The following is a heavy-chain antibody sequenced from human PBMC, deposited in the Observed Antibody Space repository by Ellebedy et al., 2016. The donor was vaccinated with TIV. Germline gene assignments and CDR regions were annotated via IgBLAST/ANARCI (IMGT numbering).Heavy chain of an antibody. CDR3: ARDRSGPPDDY. Sequence: GESLKISCAASGFTFSSYGMHWVRQAPGKGLEWVAVIWYDGSNKYYADSVKGRFTISRDNSKNTLYLQMNSLRAEDTAVYYCARDRSGPPDDYWGQGTLVTVSS. V-gene: IGHV3-33*01. CDR2: IWYDGSNK. J-gene: IGHJ4*02. CDR1: GFTFSSYG. D-gene: IGHD1-26*01.